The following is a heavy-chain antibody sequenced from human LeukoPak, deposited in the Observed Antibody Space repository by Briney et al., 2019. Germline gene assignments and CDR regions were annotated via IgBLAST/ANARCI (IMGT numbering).Heavy chain of an antibody. Sequence: GGSLRLSCAASGFTFNRDAISWVRQAPGKGLEWVSTIGGSGDKTFYADSVKGRFTISRDNSTNMVHLQMNSLTGEDTALYYFVRGGVATRGRGNNDSWGQGAL. CDR2: IGGSGDKT. D-gene: IGHD3-16*01. J-gene: IGHJ4*02. V-gene: IGHV3-23*01. CDR1: GFTFNRDA. CDR3: VRGGVATRGRGNNDS.